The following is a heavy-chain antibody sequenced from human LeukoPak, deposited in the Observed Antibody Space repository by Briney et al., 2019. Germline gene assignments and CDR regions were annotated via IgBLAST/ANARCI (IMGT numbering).Heavy chain of an antibody. CDR3: ARGPYCSSTSCRNWFDP. CDR1: GFTLTSYA. CDR2: ISYDGSIK. Sequence: GGSLRLSCAASGFTLTSYAMHWVRQAPGKGLEWVAVISYDGSIKYYADSVKGRFTISRDNSKNTLYLQMNSLRAEDTAVYYCARGPYCSSTSCRNWFDPWGQGTLVTVSS. V-gene: IGHV3-30-3*01. J-gene: IGHJ5*02. D-gene: IGHD2-2*01.